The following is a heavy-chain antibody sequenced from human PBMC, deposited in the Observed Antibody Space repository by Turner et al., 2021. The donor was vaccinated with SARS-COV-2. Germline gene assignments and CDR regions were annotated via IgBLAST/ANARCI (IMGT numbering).Heavy chain of an antibody. D-gene: IGHD5-18*01. CDR2: MNPNSGNT. CDR1: GYTFTSYD. CDR3: AICLSRPYTAMVAY. V-gene: IGHV1-8*01. J-gene: IGHJ4*02. Sequence: VQLVKSGDEVKKPGASVQVSCQASGYTFTSYDINWVRQATGQGLEWMGWMNPNSGNTGYAQKFQGRVTMTRNTSISTSYMELSSLRSEDTAVYYCAICLSRPYTAMVAYWGQGTLVTVSS.